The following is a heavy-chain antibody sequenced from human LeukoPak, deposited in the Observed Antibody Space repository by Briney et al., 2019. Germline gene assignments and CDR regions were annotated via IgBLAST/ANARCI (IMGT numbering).Heavy chain of an antibody. J-gene: IGHJ3*02. V-gene: IGHV3-23*01. Sequence: TGGSLRLSCAASGFTFSSYAMSWVRQAPGKGLEWVSGISGSGRSIYYADSVRGRFTISRDNSKNTLDLQMNSLRAEDTAVYYCANNSSDFDAFDIWGQGTMVTVSS. CDR2: ISGSGRSI. CDR3: ANNSSDFDAFDI. D-gene: IGHD6-19*01. CDR1: GFTFSSYA.